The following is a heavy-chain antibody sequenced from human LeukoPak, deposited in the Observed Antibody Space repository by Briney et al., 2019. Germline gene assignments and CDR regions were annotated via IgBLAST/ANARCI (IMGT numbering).Heavy chain of an antibody. Sequence: SETLSLTCTVSGGSISSSSYYWTWIRQPPGKGLEWIGYIYFSGSTNYNPSLKSRVTISVDTSKNQFSLNLTSVTAADTAVYYCARGGKGFPLGLRFDYWGQGSLVTVSS. CDR1: GGSISSSSYY. J-gene: IGHJ4*02. D-gene: IGHD2-21*01. CDR2: IYFSGST. CDR3: ARGGKGFPLGLRFDY. V-gene: IGHV4-61*01.